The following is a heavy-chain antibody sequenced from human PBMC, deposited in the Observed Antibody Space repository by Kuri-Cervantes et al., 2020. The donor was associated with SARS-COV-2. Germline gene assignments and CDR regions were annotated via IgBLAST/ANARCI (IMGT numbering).Heavy chain of an antibody. J-gene: IGHJ5*02. Sequence: SETLSLTCAVYGGSFSGYYWGWIRQPPGKGLEWIGSIYHSGSTYYNPSLKSRVTISVDTSKNQFSLKLSSVTAADTAVYYCARHDHRFLEWLGGWLDPWGQGTLVTVSS. CDR3: ARHDHRFLEWLGGWLDP. D-gene: IGHD3-3*01. CDR2: IYHSGST. CDR1: GGSFSGYY. V-gene: IGHV4-38-2*01.